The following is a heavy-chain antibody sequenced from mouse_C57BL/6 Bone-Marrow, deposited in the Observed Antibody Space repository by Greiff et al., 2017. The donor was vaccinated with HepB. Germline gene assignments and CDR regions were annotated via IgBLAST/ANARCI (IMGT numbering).Heavy chain of an antibody. CDR1: GYTFTSYG. Sequence: VQLQQSGAELARPGASVKLSCKASGYTFTSYGISWVKQRTGQGLEWIGEIYPRSGNTYYNEKFKGKATLTADKSSSTAYMELRSLTSEDSAVYFCARSGVTGFAYWGQGTLVTVSA. J-gene: IGHJ3*01. CDR3: ARSGVTGFAY. CDR2: IYPRSGNT. V-gene: IGHV1-81*01. D-gene: IGHD2-2*01.